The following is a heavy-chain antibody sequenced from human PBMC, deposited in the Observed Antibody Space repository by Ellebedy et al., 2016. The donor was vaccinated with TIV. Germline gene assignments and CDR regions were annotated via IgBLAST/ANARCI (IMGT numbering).Heavy chain of an antibody. Sequence: MPSETLSLTCSVSGTVISRFYWSWIRQPPGKGLEWIGDIYSSQSTNYHPSLKIRVTISVDTSKNQFSLRLSSVTAADTAVFNCARHPLEWLVGPMYFDYWGQGTLVTVSS. J-gene: IGHJ4*02. CDR1: GTVISRFY. D-gene: IGHD6-19*01. CDR3: ARHPLEWLVGPMYFDY. V-gene: IGHV4-4*08. CDR2: IYSSQST.